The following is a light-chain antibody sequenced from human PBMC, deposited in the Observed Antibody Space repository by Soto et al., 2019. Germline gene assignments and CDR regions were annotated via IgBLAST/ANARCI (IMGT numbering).Light chain of an antibody. Sequence: DIVMTQSPHSLAVSLGERATINCKSSQSLFYSSNNKNYLSWYQQKPGQPPKALIYWASTRKWGVPDRFSGGESGTNFNLTINSLQTEDVAVYYCLQYFSTPWTFGQGTKVEIK. J-gene: IGKJ1*01. CDR1: QSLFYSSNNKNY. V-gene: IGKV4-1*01. CDR3: LQYFSTPWT. CDR2: WAS.